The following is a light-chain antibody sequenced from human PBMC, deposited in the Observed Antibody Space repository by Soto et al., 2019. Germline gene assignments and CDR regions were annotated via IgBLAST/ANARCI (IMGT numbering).Light chain of an antibody. CDR3: QSYGSSLSVV. V-gene: IGLV1-40*01. J-gene: IGLJ2*01. CDR2: RNT. CDR1: SSNIGAGHD. Sequence: QLVLTQPPSVSGAPGQRVTISCTGSSSNIGAGHDVHWYQQLPGTAPKLLIYRNTYRPSGVPDRFSGSKSGTSASLAITGLQAEDEADYYCQSYGSSLSVVFGGGTKLTVL.